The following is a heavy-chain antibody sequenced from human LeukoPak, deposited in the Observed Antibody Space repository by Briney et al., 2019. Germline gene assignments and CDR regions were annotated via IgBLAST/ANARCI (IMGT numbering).Heavy chain of an antibody. V-gene: IGHV3-11*01. D-gene: IGHD6-13*01. Sequence: GGSLRLSCAASGFTFSDYYMSWIRQAPGKGLEWVSYISSSGSTIYYADSVKGRFTISRDNAKNSLYLQMNSLRAEDTAVYYCAKDLRQQLDSPRTSNDAFDVWGRGTMVTVSS. J-gene: IGHJ3*01. CDR1: GFTFSDYY. CDR3: AKDLRQQLDSPRTSNDAFDV. CDR2: ISSSGSTI.